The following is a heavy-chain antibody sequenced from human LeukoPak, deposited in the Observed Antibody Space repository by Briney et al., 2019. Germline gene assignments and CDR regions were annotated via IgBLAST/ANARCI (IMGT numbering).Heavy chain of an antibody. CDR3: ARDNSVPAAIAHDY. Sequence: GGSLRLSCAASGFTFSSYSMNWVRQAPGKGLEWVSYISSSSSTIYYADSVKGRFTISRDNAKNSLHLQMNSLRAEDTAVYYCARDNSVPAAIAHDYWGQGTLVTVSS. CDR1: GFTFSSYS. D-gene: IGHD2-2*02. V-gene: IGHV3-48*01. J-gene: IGHJ4*02. CDR2: ISSSSSTI.